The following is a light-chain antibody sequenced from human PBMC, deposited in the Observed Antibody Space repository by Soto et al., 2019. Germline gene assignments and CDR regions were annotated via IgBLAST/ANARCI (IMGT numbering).Light chain of an antibody. CDR1: QSVRSC. V-gene: IGKV3-15*01. CDR2: DAS. Sequence: EIVRTQSPVSLCLSPGERATLSCRASQSVRSCLAWYQLKPGQAPRLLIYDASTRATGIPARFSGSGSGTDFTLTISGLQSEDFAVYYCQQYNNWPQTFGQGTKVDIK. CDR3: QQYNNWPQT. J-gene: IGKJ1*01.